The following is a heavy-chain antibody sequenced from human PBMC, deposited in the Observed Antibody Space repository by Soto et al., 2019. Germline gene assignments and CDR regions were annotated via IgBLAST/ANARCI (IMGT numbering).Heavy chain of an antibody. Sequence: ASVKVSCKASGGTFSSYTISWVRQAPGQGLEWMGRIIPILGIANYAQKFQGRVTITADKSTSTAYMELSSLRSGDTAVYYCARAGAAAGIWFDPWGQGTLVTVSS. CDR2: IIPILGIA. V-gene: IGHV1-69*02. CDR3: ARAGAAAGIWFDP. CDR1: GGTFSSYT. J-gene: IGHJ5*02. D-gene: IGHD6-13*01.